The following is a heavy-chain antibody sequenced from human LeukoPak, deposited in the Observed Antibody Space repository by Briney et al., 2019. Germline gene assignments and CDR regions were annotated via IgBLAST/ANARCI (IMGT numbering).Heavy chain of an antibody. Sequence: GEFLRISCKGSGYSFTSYWIGWVRQMPGKGLEWMGIIYPGDSDTRYSPSFQGQVTISADKSISTAYLQWSSLKASDTAMYYCATADTAMVTYVPPYFDYWGQGTLVTVSS. D-gene: IGHD5-18*01. CDR1: GYSFTSYW. J-gene: IGHJ4*02. V-gene: IGHV5-51*01. CDR2: IYPGDSDT. CDR3: ATADTAMVTYVPPYFDY.